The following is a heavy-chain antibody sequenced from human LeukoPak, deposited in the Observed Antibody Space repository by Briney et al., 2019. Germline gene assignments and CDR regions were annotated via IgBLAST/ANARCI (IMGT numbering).Heavy chain of an antibody. CDR1: GGSISSGGYS. J-gene: IGHJ4*02. V-gene: IGHV4-30-2*01. CDR2: IYHSGST. Sequence: PSETLSLTCAVSGGSISSGGYSWSWIRQPPGKGLEWIGYIYHSGSTYYNPSLKSRVTISVDRSKNQFSLKLSSVTAADTAVYYCARGAPHLSSGYYPFDYWGQGTLVTVSS. D-gene: IGHD3-22*01. CDR3: ARGAPHLSSGYYPFDY.